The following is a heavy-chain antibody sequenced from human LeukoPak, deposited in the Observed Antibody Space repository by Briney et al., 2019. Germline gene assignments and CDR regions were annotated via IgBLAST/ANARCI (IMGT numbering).Heavy chain of an antibody. V-gene: IGHV3-30-3*01. CDR2: ISYDGSNK. J-gene: IGHJ5*02. Sequence: GGSLRLSCAASGFTFSSYAMHWVRQAPGKGLEWVAVISYDGSNKYYADSVKGRFTISRDNSKNTLYLQMNSLRAEDTAVYYCARVGLWPSRTGFDPWGQGTLVTVSS. D-gene: IGHD2-8*02. CDR1: GFTFSSYA. CDR3: ARVGLWPSRTGFDP.